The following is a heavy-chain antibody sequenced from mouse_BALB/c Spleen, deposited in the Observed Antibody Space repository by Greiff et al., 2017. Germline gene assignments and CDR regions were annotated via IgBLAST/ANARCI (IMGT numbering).Heavy chain of an antibody. Sequence: EVQLQQSGGGLVKPGGSLKLSCAASGFTFSSYTMSWVRQTPEKRLEWVATISSGGSYTYYPDSVKGRFTISRDNAKNTLYLQMSSLKSEDTAMYYCTRGRRDWGQGTTLTVSS. V-gene: IGHV5-6-4*01. J-gene: IGHJ2*01. CDR1: GFTFSSYT. CDR3: TRGRRD. CDR2: ISSGGSYT.